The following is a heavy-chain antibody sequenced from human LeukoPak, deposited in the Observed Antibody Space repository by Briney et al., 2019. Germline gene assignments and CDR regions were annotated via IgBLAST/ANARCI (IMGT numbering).Heavy chain of an antibody. Sequence: SVKVSCKAFGGSFSSEAISWVRQAPGQGLEWMGGIIPIFGTANYAQKFQGRVTITTDESTTTAYMEVNSLRSEDTAVYYCGRKAGDCGGGSCYSIDYWGQGTLVTVSS. V-gene: IGHV1-69*05. CDR2: IIPIFGTA. J-gene: IGHJ4*02. D-gene: IGHD2-15*01. CDR3: GRKAGDCGGGSCYSIDY. CDR1: GGSFSSEA.